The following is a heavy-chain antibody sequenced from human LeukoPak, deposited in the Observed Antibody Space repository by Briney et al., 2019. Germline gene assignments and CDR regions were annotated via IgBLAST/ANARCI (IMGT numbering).Heavy chain of an antibody. D-gene: IGHD2-15*01. CDR1: GFTFSSYS. CDR2: ISSSSSYI. J-gene: IGHJ4*02. Sequence: GGSLRLSCAASGFTFSSYSMNWVRQAPGKGLEWVSSISSSSSYIYYADSVKGRFTISRDNAKNSLSLQMNSLRADDTAVYYCARLNGHYSRGVDYWGQGTLVTVSS. V-gene: IGHV3-21*04. CDR3: ARLNGHYSRGVDY.